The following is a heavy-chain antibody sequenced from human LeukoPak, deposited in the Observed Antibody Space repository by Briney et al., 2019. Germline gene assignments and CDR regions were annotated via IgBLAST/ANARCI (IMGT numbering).Heavy chain of an antibody. D-gene: IGHD1-26*01. J-gene: IGHJ3*02. Sequence: GESPRISCKGSGYSFTSYWITWVRQMPGKGLEWMGRIDPSDSYTNYSPSFQGHVTFSADRSISTAYLQWTSLKASDTAMYYCARQLSVGASDAFDIWGQGTMVTVSS. V-gene: IGHV5-10-1*01. CDR2: IDPSDSYT. CDR3: ARQLSVGASDAFDI. CDR1: GYSFTSYW.